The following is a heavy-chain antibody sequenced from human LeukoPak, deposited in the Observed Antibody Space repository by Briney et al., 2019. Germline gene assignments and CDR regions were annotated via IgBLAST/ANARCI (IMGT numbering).Heavy chain of an antibody. CDR2: IRYDGSNK. Sequence: GGSLRLSCTASGFTFSNYGMHWVRQAPGKGLEWVAFIRYDGSNKYYADSVKGRFTISRDNSKNTLYLQMNSLRAEDTAVYYCARDRPFGGVLDFDYWGQGTLVTVSS. J-gene: IGHJ4*02. D-gene: IGHD3-16*01. CDR1: GFTFSNYG. V-gene: IGHV3-30*02. CDR3: ARDRPFGGVLDFDY.